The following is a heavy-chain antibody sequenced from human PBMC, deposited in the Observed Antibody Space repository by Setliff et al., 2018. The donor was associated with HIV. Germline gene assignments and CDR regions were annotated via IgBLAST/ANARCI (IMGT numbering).Heavy chain of an antibody. D-gene: IGHD5-18*01. V-gene: IGHV4-34*01. CDR2: INHSEDT. CDR3: ARGRDTAMGY. CDR1: GGSFSGHQ. Sequence: PSETLSLTCAVYGGSFSGHQWSWIRQPPGKGLEWIGEINHSEDTNYNSFLKSRVTISLDMSKNQFSLKLSSVTAADTAVYYCARGRDTAMGYWGQGTLVTVSS. J-gene: IGHJ4*02.